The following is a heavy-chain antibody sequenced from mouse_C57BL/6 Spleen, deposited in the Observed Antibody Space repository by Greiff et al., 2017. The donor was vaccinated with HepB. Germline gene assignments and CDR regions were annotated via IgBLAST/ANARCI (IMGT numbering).Heavy chain of an antibody. CDR1: GYTFTSYG. J-gene: IGHJ2*01. Sequence: QVQLQQSGAELARPGASVKLSCKASGYTFTSYGISWVKQRTGQGLEWIGEIYPRSGNTYYNEKFKGKATLTADKSSSTAYMELRSLTSEDSAVYFCAREGITTVVEDYWGQGTTLTVSS. CDR2: IYPRSGNT. D-gene: IGHD1-1*01. CDR3: AREGITTVVEDY. V-gene: IGHV1-81*01.